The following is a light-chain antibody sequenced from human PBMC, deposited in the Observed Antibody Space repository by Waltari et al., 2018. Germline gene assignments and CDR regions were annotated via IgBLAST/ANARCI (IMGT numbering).Light chain of an antibody. J-gene: IGLJ2*01. CDR3: TAYRRGSALGV. Sequence: QSALTQPASVSGSPGQSITISCTGTSSDVGDYNSVSWYQQHPGKAPKLMIYDVTNRPSGVSNRLSGSKSGNTASLTISGLQAEDEADYYCTAYRRGSALGVFGGGTSLTVL. V-gene: IGLV2-14*03. CDR1: SSDVGDYNS. CDR2: DVT.